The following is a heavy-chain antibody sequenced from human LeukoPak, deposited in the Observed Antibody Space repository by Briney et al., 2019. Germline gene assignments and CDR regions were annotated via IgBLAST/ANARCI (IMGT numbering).Heavy chain of an antibody. D-gene: IGHD2-21*01. CDR3: ARGFVYCGRDCYQSERAFDI. CDR1: GYTFTGYY. V-gene: IGHV1-2*02. Sequence: ASVKVSCKASGYTFTGYYMHWVRQAAGQGLEWMGWINPNGGGANYAQNFQDRITMTRDTSVGTAYMDLSSLRSDDTAVYYCARGFVYCGRDCYQSERAFDIWGQGTMVTVSS. CDR2: INPNGGGA. J-gene: IGHJ3*02.